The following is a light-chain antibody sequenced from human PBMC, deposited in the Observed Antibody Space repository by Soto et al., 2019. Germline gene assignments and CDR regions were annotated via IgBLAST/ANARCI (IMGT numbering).Light chain of an antibody. V-gene: IGKV3-15*01. CDR1: QSVSIN. J-gene: IGKJ4*01. CDR2: GTS. CDR3: QQCKDWPLT. Sequence: IVLTQSPGTLSLSPGGRATLSCRASQSVSINLAWFQQKPGQAPRLLIYGTSTRATGIPARFSGSGSGTEFTLTISSLQSEDFAVYYCQQCKDWPLTFGEGTKVDIK.